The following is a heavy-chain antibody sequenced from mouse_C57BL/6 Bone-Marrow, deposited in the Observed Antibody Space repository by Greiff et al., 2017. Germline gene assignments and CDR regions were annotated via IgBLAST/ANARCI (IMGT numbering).Heavy chain of an antibody. Sequence: EVKLMESEGGLVQPGSSMKLSCTASGFTFSDYYMAWVRQVPEKGLEWVANINYDGSSTYYLDSLKCRFIISRDNAKNILYLQMSSLKSEGTATYYCARDSYYYGYWYFDVWGTGTTVTVSS. V-gene: IGHV5-16*01. CDR3: ARDSYYYGYWYFDV. J-gene: IGHJ1*03. CDR1: GFTFSDYY. D-gene: IGHD1-1*01. CDR2: INYDGSST.